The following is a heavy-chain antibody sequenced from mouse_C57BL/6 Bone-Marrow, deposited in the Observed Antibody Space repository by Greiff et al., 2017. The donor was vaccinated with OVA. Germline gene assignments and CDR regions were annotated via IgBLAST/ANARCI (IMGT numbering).Heavy chain of an antibody. V-gene: IGHV1-80*01. CDR1: GYASSNYW. CDR3: ARGGF. CDR2: IFPGDGDT. Sequence: VKLMESGAELVKPGASVKISCKASGYASSNYWLTRVKPRPGKGLEWIGQIFPGDGDTNYNGKDKGKATLTADKSSSTAYMQVSSLTYEGSAVYFCARGGFWGQGNTLTVSS. J-gene: IGHJ2*01.